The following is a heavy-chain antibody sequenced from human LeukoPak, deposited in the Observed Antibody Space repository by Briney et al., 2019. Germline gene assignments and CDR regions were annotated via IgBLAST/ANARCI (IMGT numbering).Heavy chain of an antibody. D-gene: IGHD3-10*01. CDR2: IYYSGST. CDR1: GGSISSSSYY. V-gene: IGHV4-39*07. J-gene: IGHJ3*02. CDR3: ARANTMVRGVHYAFDI. Sequence: PSETLSLTCTVSGGSISSSSYYWGWIRQPPGEGLEWIGSIYYSGSTYYNPSLKSRVTISVDTSKNQFSLKLSSVTAADTAVYYCARANTMVRGVHYAFDIWGQGTMVTVSS.